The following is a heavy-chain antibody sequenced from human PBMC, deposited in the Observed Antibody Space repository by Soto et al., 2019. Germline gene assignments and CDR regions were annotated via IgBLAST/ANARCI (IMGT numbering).Heavy chain of an antibody. J-gene: IGHJ5*02. D-gene: IGHD3-9*01. CDR3: ARDNLEILTAGFDP. Sequence: SETLSLTCTVSGDSISNSLYYWGWIRQSPGRGLEWIGNIYYSGSTYYNPSLKSRVTISVDTSKNQFSLKLSSVTAADTAVYYCARDNLEILTAGFDPWGQGTLVTVSS. V-gene: IGHV4-39*07. CDR2: IYYSGST. CDR1: GDSISNSLYY.